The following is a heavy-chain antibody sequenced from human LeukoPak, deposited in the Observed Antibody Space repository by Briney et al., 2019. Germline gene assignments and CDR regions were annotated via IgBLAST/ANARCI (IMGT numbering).Heavy chain of an antibody. CDR3: ARSPPIAVAGAIDY. CDR2: IYYSGST. V-gene: IGHV4-61*01. J-gene: IGHJ4*02. Sequence: SETLSLTCTVSGDSISSGSNYWAWIRQPPGKGLESIVNIYYSGSTNYNPSLKSRVTISVDTSKNQFSLKLSSVIAADTAVYYCARSPPIAVAGAIDYWGQGTLVTVSS. CDR1: GDSISSGSNY. D-gene: IGHD6-19*01.